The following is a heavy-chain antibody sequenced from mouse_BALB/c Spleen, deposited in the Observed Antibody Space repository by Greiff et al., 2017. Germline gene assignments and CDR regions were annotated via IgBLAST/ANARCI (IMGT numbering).Heavy chain of an antibody. CDR1: GYSITSDYA. V-gene: IGHV3-2*02. D-gene: IGHD1-1*01. CDR3: ARHYGSSYYAMDY. CDR2: ISYSGST. J-gene: IGHJ4*01. Sequence: VQLQQSGPGLVKPSQSLSLTCTVTGYSITSDYAWNWIRQFPGNKLEWMGYISYSGSTSYNPSLKSRISITRDTSKNQFFLQLNSVTTEDTATYYCARHYGSSYYAMDYWGQGTSVTVSS.